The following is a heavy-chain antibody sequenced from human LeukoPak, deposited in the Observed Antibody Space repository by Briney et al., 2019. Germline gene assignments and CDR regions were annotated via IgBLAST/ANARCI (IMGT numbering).Heavy chain of an antibody. V-gene: IGHV3-7*01. Sequence: GGSLRLSCAASGFTFSSYAMSWVRQAPGKGLEWVANIKQDGSEKYYVDSVKGRFTISRDNAKNSLYLQMNSLRAEDTAVYYCARVNSSGAFDIWGQGTMVTVSS. CDR3: ARVNSSGAFDI. CDR1: GFTFSSYA. J-gene: IGHJ3*02. CDR2: IKQDGSEK. D-gene: IGHD6-19*01.